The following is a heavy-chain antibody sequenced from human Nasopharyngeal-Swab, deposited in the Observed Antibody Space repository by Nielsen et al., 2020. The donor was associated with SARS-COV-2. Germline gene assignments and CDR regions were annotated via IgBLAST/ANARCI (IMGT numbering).Heavy chain of an antibody. CDR1: GYRFTSYW. V-gene: IGHV5-10-1*01. D-gene: IGHD5-12*01. CDR3: AIPTVTTYY. CDR2: IDPGDSYN. Sequence: GESLKISCNGSGYRFTSYWISWVRQMPGKGMEWMGRIDPGDSYNNYSPSFQGHVTISADKSISTAYLQWSSLKASDTAMYYCAIPTVTTYYWGQGTLVTVSS. J-gene: IGHJ4*02.